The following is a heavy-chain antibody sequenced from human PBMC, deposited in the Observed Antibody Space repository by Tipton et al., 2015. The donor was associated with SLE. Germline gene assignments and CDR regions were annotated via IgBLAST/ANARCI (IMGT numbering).Heavy chain of an antibody. CDR2: INSDGSST. CDR1: GFTFSSHW. V-gene: IGHV3-74*01. Sequence: SLRLSCVASGFTFSSHWMHWVRQAPGKGPVWVSRINSDGSSTNYADSVKGRFTISRDNAKNTLYLQMNSLRAEDTAVYYCARAFPGYYYYMDVWGKGTTVTVSS. J-gene: IGHJ6*03. CDR3: ARAFPGYYYYMDV.